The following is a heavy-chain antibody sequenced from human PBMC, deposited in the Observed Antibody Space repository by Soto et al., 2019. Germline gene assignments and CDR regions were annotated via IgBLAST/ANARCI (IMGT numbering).Heavy chain of an antibody. D-gene: IGHD3-22*01. Sequence: GGSLRLSCAASGFTFSSYGMHWVRQAPGKGLEWVAVISYDGSNKYYADSVKGRFTISRDNSKNTLYLQMNSLRAEDTAVYYCAKTGDYYDSSGYRPHAFDIWGQGTMVTVS. CDR1: GFTFSSYG. CDR2: ISYDGSNK. J-gene: IGHJ3*02. CDR3: AKTGDYYDSSGYRPHAFDI. V-gene: IGHV3-30*18.